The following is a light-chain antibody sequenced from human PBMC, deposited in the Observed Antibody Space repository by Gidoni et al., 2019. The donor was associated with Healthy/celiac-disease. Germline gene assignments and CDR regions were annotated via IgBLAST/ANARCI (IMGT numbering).Light chain of an antibody. CDR2: QDS. CDR1: KLGDKY. Sequence: SYELTQPPSVSVSPGQTASITCSGDKLGDKYACWYQQKPGLSPVLVIYQDSKRPSGIPDRFSGSNSGNTATLTISGTQAMDEADYYCQAWDSSTVVFGGGTKLTVL. CDR3: QAWDSSTVV. V-gene: IGLV3-1*01. J-gene: IGLJ2*01.